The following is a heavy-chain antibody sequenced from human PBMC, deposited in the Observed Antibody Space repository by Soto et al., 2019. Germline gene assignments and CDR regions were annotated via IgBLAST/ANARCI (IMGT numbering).Heavy chain of an antibody. CDR3: ARHRAYYDYVWGSYRLYYFDY. CDR2: IDPSDSYT. D-gene: IGHD3-16*02. Sequence: PGESLKISCNGSGYIFTSYWISWVRQMPGKGLEWMGRIDPSDSYTNYSPSFQGHVTISADKSISTAYLQWSSLKASDTAMYYCARHRAYYDYVWGSYRLYYFDYWGQGTLVTVSS. J-gene: IGHJ4*02. V-gene: IGHV5-10-1*01. CDR1: GYIFTSYW.